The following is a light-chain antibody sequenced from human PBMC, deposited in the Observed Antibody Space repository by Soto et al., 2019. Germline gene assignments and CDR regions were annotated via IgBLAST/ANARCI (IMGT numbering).Light chain of an antibody. CDR2: DAS. V-gene: IGKV3-11*01. CDR3: HQRSDWPHLT. CDR1: QSIGTY. J-gene: IGKJ4*01. Sequence: EIVLTQSPATLSLSPGEGATLSCRASQSIGTYLVWLQQRPGQAPRLLINDASNRATGVPAKFSGSGSGTDFTLTISSLEPEDSAVNYCHQRSDWPHLTFGGGTKVEIK.